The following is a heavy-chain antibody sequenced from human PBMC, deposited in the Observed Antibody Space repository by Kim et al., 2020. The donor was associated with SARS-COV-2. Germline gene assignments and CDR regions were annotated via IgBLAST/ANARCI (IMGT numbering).Heavy chain of an antibody. Sequence: GGSLRLSCAASGFTFSDNYMHWIRQAPGKGLEWVSSISSGSGNTNYADSVKGRFTISRDNAKNALYLQMDSLRVEDTAVYYCARVDVWGSQNCFDPWGQGTPGTASS. CDR1: GFTFSDNY. D-gene: IGHD3-16*01. J-gene: IGHJ5*02. CDR3: ARVDVWGSQNCFDP. CDR2: ISSGSGNT. V-gene: IGHV3-11*06.